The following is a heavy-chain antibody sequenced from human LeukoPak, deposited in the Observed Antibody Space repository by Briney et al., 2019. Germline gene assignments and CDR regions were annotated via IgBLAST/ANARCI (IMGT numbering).Heavy chain of an antibody. CDR1: GGSISSYY. V-gene: IGHV4-59*01. CDR3: ARDLGYCSGGSCFNWFDP. D-gene: IGHD2-15*01. CDR2: IYYSAST. J-gene: IGHJ5*02. Sequence: PSETLSLTCTVSGGSISSYYWSWIRQPPGKGLEWIGYIYYSASTNYNPSLKSRVTISVDTSKNQFSLKLSSVTAADTAVYYCARDLGYCSGGSCFNWFDPWGQGTLVTVSS.